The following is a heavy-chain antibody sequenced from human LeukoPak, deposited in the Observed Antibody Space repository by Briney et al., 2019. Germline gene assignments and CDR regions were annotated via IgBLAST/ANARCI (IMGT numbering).Heavy chain of an antibody. CDR2: INPNSGGT. J-gene: IGHJ5*01. CDR1: GYTFTGYY. V-gene: IGHV1-2*02. CDR3: ARGPFRNVDTTMVASRFDP. D-gene: IGHD5-18*01. Sequence: ASVKVSCKASGYTFTGYYIHWVRQAPGQGLEWMGWINPNSGGTNYAQKFQGRVTMTREMSISIAYMELSRLRSDDTAVYYCARGPFRNVDTTMVASRFDPWGQGTLVTVSS.